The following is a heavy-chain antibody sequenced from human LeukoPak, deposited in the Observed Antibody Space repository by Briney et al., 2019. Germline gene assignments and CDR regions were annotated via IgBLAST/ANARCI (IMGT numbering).Heavy chain of an antibody. CDR1: GFTFSSFW. J-gene: IGHJ4*02. V-gene: IGHV3-7*03. Sequence: SLRLXCAASGFTFSSFWMNWVRQAPGKGLEWVANIKQDGSERNYVDSVKGRSTISRDNAKNSLFLQMNSLRVEDTAVYYCARGGTRGYSPVDYWGQGILVTVSS. D-gene: IGHD5-18*01. CDR2: IKQDGSER. CDR3: ARGGTRGYSPVDY.